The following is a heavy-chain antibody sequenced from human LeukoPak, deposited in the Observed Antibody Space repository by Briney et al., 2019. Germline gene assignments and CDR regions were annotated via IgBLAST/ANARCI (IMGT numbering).Heavy chain of an antibody. Sequence: SETLSLTCTVSGYSISSGYYWGWIRQPPGKGLEWIGEINHRGSTNYNPSLKRRVTISLDTSKNQFSLKLSSVTAADTAVYYCAKSLYGSGSYYNWFDPWGQGTLVTVSS. D-gene: IGHD3-10*01. CDR1: GYSISSGYY. J-gene: IGHJ5*02. CDR3: AKSLYGSGSYYNWFDP. V-gene: IGHV4-38-2*02. CDR2: INHRGST.